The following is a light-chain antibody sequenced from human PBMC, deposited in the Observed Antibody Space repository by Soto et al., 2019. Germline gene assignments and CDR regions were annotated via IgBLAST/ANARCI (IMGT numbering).Light chain of an antibody. CDR2: GAS. CDR3: QQYHWAPDT. CDR1: QSVSSSY. J-gene: IGKJ1*01. Sequence: EIVLTQSPGTLSLSPGERATLSCRASQSVSSSYLAWYQQKPGQAPRLLIYGASSRATGIPDRFSGSGSGTDFTLTVSRLEPEDFAMYYCQQYHWAPDTFGQGTKVDIK. V-gene: IGKV3-20*01.